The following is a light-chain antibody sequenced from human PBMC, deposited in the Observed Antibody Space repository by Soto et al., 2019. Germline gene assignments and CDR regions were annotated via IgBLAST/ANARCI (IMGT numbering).Light chain of an antibody. CDR3: SSFAGNNNLV. V-gene: IGLV2-8*01. CDR1: SSDVGGYNY. CDR2: EVS. J-gene: IGLJ2*01. Sequence: QSALTQPPSASGSPGQSVTISCTGTSSDVGGYNYVSWYQQHPGKAPKLMISEVSKRHSGVPDRFSGSKSGNTASLTVSGLKAEDEADYYCSSFAGNNNLVFGGGTTLPVL.